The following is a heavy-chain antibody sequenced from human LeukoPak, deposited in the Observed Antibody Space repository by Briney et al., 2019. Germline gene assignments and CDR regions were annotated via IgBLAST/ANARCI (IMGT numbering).Heavy chain of an antibody. V-gene: IGHV5-51*03. CDR3: ARSGGNSAHFADS. CDR2: IFPRDSDT. Sequence: GESLKISCKTSGYSFSSYWIGWVRQMPGEGLEWMGSIFPRDSDTRYSASFQGQVTISADMSIATAYVQWSGLKASDTAIYYCARSGGNSAHFADSWGQGTLVSVSS. D-gene: IGHD2-21*02. J-gene: IGHJ5*01. CDR1: GYSFSSYW.